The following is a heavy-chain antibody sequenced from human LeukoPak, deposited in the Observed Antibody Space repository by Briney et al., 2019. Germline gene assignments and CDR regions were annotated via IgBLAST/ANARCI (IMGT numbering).Heavy chain of an antibody. CDR2: IYHSGST. Sequence: SETLSLTCAVSGGSISRSNWWSWVRQPPGKGLEWIGEIYHSGSTNYNPSLKSRVTISVDKSKNQFSLKLSSVTAADTAVYYCARVKARATMGVYFDYWGQGTLVTVSS. J-gene: IGHJ4*02. CDR1: GGSISRSNW. V-gene: IGHV4-4*02. CDR3: ARVKARATMGVYFDY. D-gene: IGHD3-16*01.